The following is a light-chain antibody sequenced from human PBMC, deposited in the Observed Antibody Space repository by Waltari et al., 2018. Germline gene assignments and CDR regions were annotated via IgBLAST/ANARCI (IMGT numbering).Light chain of an antibody. Sequence: DIKMTQSPSSLSASVGDRVTITCRASQSISGYLNWYQQKPGKAPSLLIFAASSLQSGAPPRFSGSGSGTDFTLTISNLQPEDYATYYCQQSYIMPLTFGGGTKVEIK. CDR1: QSISGY. V-gene: IGKV1-39*01. CDR2: AAS. J-gene: IGKJ4*01. CDR3: QQSYIMPLT.